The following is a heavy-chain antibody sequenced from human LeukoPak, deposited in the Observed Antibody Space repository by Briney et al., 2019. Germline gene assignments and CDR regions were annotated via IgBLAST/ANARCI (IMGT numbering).Heavy chain of an antibody. CDR2: ISYDGSNK. V-gene: IGHV3-30*01. D-gene: IGHD1-7*01. J-gene: IGHJ4*02. CDR1: GFTFSSYA. Sequence: GRSLRLSCAASGFTFSSYAMHWVRQAPGKGLEWVAVISYDGSNKYYAHSVKGRFTISRDNSKNTLYLQMNSLRAEDTAVYYCARAELELPFDYWGQGTLVTVSS. CDR3: ARAELELPFDY.